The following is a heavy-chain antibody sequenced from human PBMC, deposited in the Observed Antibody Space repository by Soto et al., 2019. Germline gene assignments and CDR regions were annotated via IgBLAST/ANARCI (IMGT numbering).Heavy chain of an antibody. CDR1: GGSISSRSHY. V-gene: IGHV4-39*01. CDR2: SFYRGST. D-gene: IGHD3-3*01. J-gene: IGHJ4*02. CDR3: ATADGFGVVTPFFEY. Sequence: QLQLQESGPGLVKPSETLSLTCTVSGGSISSRSHYWGWIRQSPGKHLEWIGSSFYRGSTHYNPSLTPRVTISLDTSKNQVSLKLYSVTAADTAVYYCATADGFGVVTPFFEYWGQGILVTVSS.